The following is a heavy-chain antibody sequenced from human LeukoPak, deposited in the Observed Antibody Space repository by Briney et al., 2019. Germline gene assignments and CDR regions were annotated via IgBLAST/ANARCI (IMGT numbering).Heavy chain of an antibody. CDR3: ARLCVVSSWFRFDY. V-gene: IGHV3-11*01. CDR2: ISSSGSTI. CDR1: GFTFSDYY. Sequence: PGGSLRLSCAASGFTFSDYYMSWIRQAPGKGLEWVSYISSSGSTIYYADSVKGRFTISRDNSKNTLYLQMNSLRAEDTAVYYCARLCVVSSWFRFDYWGQGTLVTVSS. J-gene: IGHJ4*02. D-gene: IGHD6-13*01.